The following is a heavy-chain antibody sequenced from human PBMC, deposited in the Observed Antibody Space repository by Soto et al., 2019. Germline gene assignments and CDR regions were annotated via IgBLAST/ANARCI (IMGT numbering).Heavy chain of an antibody. CDR2: IIPFLSAT. D-gene: IGHD4-17*01. V-gene: IGHV1-69*01. Sequence: QVQLVQSGAEVKKPGSSVKVSCRASGGHFDRFALSWLRQAHGQGLEWMGGIIPFLSATTYAQKFQGRVTITADESASTLYLELRSLTSDDTAVYYGARGEDDYGDFGSMDVWGQGTSVTVSS. J-gene: IGHJ6*02. CDR3: ARGEDDYGDFGSMDV. CDR1: GGHFDRFA.